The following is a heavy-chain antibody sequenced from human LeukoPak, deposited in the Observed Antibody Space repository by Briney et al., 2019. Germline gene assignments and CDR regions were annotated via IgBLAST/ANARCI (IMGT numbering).Heavy chain of an antibody. CDR3: ARARNCDS. Sequence: GGSLRLSCAASEFTFTSYWMSWVRQAPGKGLEGVANINQDGSEKYYVDSVKGRFTISRDNAKNSLFLQMNSLRAEDTAVYYCARARNCDSWGQGTLVTVSS. CDR2: INQDGSEK. J-gene: IGHJ5*01. V-gene: IGHV3-7*05. CDR1: EFTFTSYW. D-gene: IGHD1-7*01.